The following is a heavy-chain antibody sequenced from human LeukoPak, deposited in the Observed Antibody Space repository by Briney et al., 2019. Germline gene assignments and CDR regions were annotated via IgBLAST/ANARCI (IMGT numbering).Heavy chain of an antibody. D-gene: IGHD5-18*01. Sequence: GRSLRLSCAASGFTFSSYAMHWVRQAPGKGLEWVAVISYDGSNKYYADSVKGRFTISRDNSKNTLYLQMNSLRAEDTAAYYCARTYIRGYSYGVLGYWGQGTLVTVSS. J-gene: IGHJ4*02. CDR2: ISYDGSNK. V-gene: IGHV3-30*04. CDR3: ARTYIRGYSYGVLGY. CDR1: GFTFSSYA.